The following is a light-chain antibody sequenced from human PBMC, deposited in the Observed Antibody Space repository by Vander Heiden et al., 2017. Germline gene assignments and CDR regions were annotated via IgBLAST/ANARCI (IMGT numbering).Light chain of an antibody. Sequence: QSALTQPASVSGSPGQSITISCAGTSSDVGGYNYVSWYQQHPDKAPKLMIYDVNNRPSGVSNRFSGSKSGDTASLTISGLQAEDEAVYYCSSYTTSRTLVFGTGTKVTVV. CDR3: SSYTTSRTLV. CDR1: SSDVGGYNY. J-gene: IGLJ1*01. CDR2: DVN. V-gene: IGLV2-14*03.